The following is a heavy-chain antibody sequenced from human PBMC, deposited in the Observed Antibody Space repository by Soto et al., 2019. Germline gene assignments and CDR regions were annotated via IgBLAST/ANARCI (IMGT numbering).Heavy chain of an antibody. CDR1: GFTFSSSS. Sequence: GGSLRLSCAASGFTFSSSSMNWVRQAPGKGLEWVSYISSSSIAIYYADSVKGRFTISRDNAKNSLYLQMNSLRAEDTAVYYCARSGYSYGPFDYWGQGTLVTVSS. CDR2: ISSSSIAI. V-gene: IGHV3-48*01. CDR3: ARSGYSYGPFDY. D-gene: IGHD5-18*01. J-gene: IGHJ4*02.